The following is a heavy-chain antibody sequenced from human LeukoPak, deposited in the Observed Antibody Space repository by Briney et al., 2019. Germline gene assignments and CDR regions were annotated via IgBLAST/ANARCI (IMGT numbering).Heavy chain of an antibody. CDR2: ISAYNGNT. V-gene: IGHV1-18*01. D-gene: IGHD2-2*01. Sequence: ASVKVSCKASGYTFTSYGISWVRQAPGQGLEWMGWISAYNGNTNYAQKLQGRVTMTTDTSTSTAYMELRSLRSDDTAVYYCARVDCSSTSCETPNDYWGQGTLVTVSS. CDR3: ARVDCSSTSCETPNDY. CDR1: GYTFTSYG. J-gene: IGHJ4*02.